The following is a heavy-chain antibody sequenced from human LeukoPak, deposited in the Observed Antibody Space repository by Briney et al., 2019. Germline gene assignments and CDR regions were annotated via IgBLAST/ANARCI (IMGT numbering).Heavy chain of an antibody. V-gene: IGHV4-38-2*02. D-gene: IGHD3-3*01. CDR2: IYHSGST. CDR3: ARDLRFLEWSLSSFDP. Sequence: SETLSLTCAVSGYSIDSGYYWGWIRQPPGKGLEWIGSIYHSGSTYYNPSLKSRVTISVDTSKNQFSLKLSSVTAADTAVYYCARDLRFLEWSLSSFDPWGQGTLVTVSS. CDR1: GYSIDSGYY. J-gene: IGHJ5*02.